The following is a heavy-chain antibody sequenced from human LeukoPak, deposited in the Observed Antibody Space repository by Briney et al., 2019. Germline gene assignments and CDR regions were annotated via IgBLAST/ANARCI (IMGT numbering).Heavy chain of an antibody. CDR3: ARDQTYSGSGIYTYFDY. D-gene: IGHD3-10*01. Sequence: SETLSLTCTVSGGSISSYYWSWIRQPPRKGLEWIGYIYYSGSTNYNPSLKSRVTISADTSKNHFSLKLTSVTAADTAVYYCARDQTYSGSGIYTYFDYWGQGILVTVSS. V-gene: IGHV4-59*12. CDR2: IYYSGST. J-gene: IGHJ4*02. CDR1: GGSISSYY.